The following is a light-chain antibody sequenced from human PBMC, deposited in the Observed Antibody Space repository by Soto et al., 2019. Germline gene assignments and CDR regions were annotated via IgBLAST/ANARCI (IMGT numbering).Light chain of an antibody. CDR1: SSNIGRNT. Sequence: QSVLSHPPSASGTPGQRVTISCSGSSSNIGRNTVNWYQHLPGTAPKLLIYSNNQRPSGVPDRFSGSKSGTSASLAISGLQSEDEADYYCAGWDDSLNGYVFGTGTKVTVL. V-gene: IGLV1-44*01. CDR2: SNN. J-gene: IGLJ1*01. CDR3: AGWDDSLNGYV.